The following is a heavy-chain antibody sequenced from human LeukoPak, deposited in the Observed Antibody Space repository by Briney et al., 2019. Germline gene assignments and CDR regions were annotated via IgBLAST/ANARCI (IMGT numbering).Heavy chain of an antibody. D-gene: IGHD6-19*01. Sequence: RSGGSLRLSCAASGFTFSSYSMNWVRQAPGKGLEWVSSISSSSSYIYYADSVKGRFTISRGNAKNSLYLQMNSLRAEDTAVYYCARDKTSIAVAGIDYWGQGTLVTVSS. V-gene: IGHV3-21*01. CDR2: ISSSSSYI. CDR1: GFTFSSYS. J-gene: IGHJ4*02. CDR3: ARDKTSIAVAGIDY.